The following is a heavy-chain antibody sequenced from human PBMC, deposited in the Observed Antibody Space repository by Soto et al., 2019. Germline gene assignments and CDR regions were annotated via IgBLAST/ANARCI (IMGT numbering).Heavy chain of an antibody. CDR1: GYTFTSYG. CDR2: ISAYNGNT. Sequence: QVQLVQSGAEVKKPGASVKVSCKASGYTFTSYGISWVRQAPGQGLEWMGWISAYNGNTNYAQKLQGRVTMTTDTSPSTAYMELRSLRSDDTAVYYCARDVPCSSTSCYDYYYGMDVWGQGTTVTVSS. V-gene: IGHV1-18*04. CDR3: ARDVPCSSTSCYDYYYGMDV. J-gene: IGHJ6*02. D-gene: IGHD2-2*01.